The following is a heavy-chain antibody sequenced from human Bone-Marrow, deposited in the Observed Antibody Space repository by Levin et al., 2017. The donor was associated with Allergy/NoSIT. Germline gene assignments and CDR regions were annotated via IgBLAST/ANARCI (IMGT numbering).Heavy chain of an antibody. CDR3: ARNDPWGDIEPMFDP. J-gene: IGHJ5*02. D-gene: IGHD3-10*01. V-gene: IGHV4-39*01. CDR2: IYDSGRT. Sequence: SQTLSLTCSVSGGSITSSSHYWGWIRQPPGGGLEWIGSIYDSGRTSYNPPLRSGVTTSVDTSKTPFSLNLTSVTPADTAVYYCARNDPWGDIEPMFDPWGQGTLVPVSP. CDR1: GGSITSSSHY.